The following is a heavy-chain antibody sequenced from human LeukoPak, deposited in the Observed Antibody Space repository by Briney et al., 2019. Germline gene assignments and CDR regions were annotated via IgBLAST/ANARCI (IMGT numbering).Heavy chain of an antibody. CDR1: GYSFTSYW. J-gene: IGHJ4*02. V-gene: IGHV5-51*01. D-gene: IGHD4-23*01. Sequence: GESLKISCKGSGYSFTSYWLGWVRQMPGKGLEWMGIIYPGDSDTRYSPSFQGQVNISADESISTAYLQWSSLKASDTAMYYCARKDYGGNSGGNFDYWGQGTLVTVSS. CDR3: ARKDYGGNSGGNFDY. CDR2: IYPGDSDT.